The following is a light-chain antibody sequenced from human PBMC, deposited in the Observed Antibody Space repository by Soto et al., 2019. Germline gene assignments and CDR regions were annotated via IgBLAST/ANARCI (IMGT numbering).Light chain of an antibody. V-gene: IGKV1-5*01. CDR1: QRISTW. Sequence: DIQMTQSPSTLSAFVGDRVTITCRASQRISTWLAWYKQKPGKAPTLLIYDASILKSGVPSTFNGNGSGTEFTLTISSLQSEDFAEYHCQQYNNWPQTFGQGTKVDIK. CDR3: QQYNNWPQT. CDR2: DAS. J-gene: IGKJ1*01.